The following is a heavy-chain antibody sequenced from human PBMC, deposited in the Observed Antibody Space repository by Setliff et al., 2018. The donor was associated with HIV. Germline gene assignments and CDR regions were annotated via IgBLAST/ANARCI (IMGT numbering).Heavy chain of an antibody. V-gene: IGHV4-34*01. D-gene: IGHD1-26*01. CDR1: GRSFSGYH. Sequence: SETLSLTCAVYGRSFSGYHWNWIRQFPGKGLEWTGEINHTGNTQYNPSLKSRVTMSEETSKNQFSLKLKSVTAADTAIYFCARGKGGLVGPAELDYWGPGTLVTVTS. J-gene: IGHJ4*02. CDR3: ARGKGGLVGPAELDY. CDR2: INHTGNT.